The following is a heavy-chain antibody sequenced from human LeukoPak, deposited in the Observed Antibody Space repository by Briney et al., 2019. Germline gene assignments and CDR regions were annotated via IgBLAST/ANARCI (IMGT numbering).Heavy chain of an antibody. Sequence: SETLSLTCTVSGGSISSYYWSWIRQPPGKGLEWIGYIYYSGSTNCNPSLKSRVTISVDTSKNQFSLRLNSVTAADTAMYYCAKSGGYGLIDHWGQGTRVTVSS. V-gene: IGHV4-59*08. D-gene: IGHD1-26*01. CDR3: AKSGGYGLIDH. J-gene: IGHJ4*02. CDR1: GGSISSYY. CDR2: IYYSGST.